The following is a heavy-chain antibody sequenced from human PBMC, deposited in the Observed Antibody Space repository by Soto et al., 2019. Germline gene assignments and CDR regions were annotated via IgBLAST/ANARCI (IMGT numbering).Heavy chain of an antibody. Sequence: EVQLLESGGGLVQPGGSLRLSCAASGFTFSSYAMSWVRQAPGKGLEWVSAMSGSGGSTYYADSVKGRFTISRDNSKNTLYRQMNSLRAEDTAVYYGAGAVAGTVDAFDIWGQGTMVTVSS. CDR2: MSGSGGST. J-gene: IGHJ3*02. D-gene: IGHD6-19*01. V-gene: IGHV3-23*01. CDR1: GFTFSSYA. CDR3: AGAVAGTVDAFDI.